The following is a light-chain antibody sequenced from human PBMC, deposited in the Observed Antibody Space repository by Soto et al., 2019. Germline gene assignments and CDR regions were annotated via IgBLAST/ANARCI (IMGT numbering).Light chain of an antibody. J-gene: IGKJ4*01. CDR1: QSVTNNY. Sequence: EVVLTQSPGTLSLSPGERATLSCRASQSVTNNYLAWYQQRPGLAPRLLIYGASTRTAGIPDRFRGSGSGTDFSLSIRRLEPEDSAVYYCQQYESLPLTFGGGTKVDIK. V-gene: IGKV3-20*01. CDR2: GAS. CDR3: QQYESLPLT.